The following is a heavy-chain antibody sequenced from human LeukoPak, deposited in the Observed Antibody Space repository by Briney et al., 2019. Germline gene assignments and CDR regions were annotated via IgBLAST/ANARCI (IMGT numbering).Heavy chain of an antibody. J-gene: IGHJ3*02. CDR2: INTDGSSA. CDR1: GFTFSSYA. Sequence: GGSLRLSCAASGFTFSSYAMSWVRQAPGKGLVWVSHINTDGSSASYADSVKGRFTISRDTAKNTLYLQMNSLRAEDTAVYYCARGDYAFDIWGQGTMVTVSS. V-gene: IGHV3-74*01. CDR3: ARGDYAFDI. D-gene: IGHD2-21*01.